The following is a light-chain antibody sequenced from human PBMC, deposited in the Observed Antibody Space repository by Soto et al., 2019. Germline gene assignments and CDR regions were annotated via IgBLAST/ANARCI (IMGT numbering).Light chain of an antibody. Sequence: DIQMTQSPSSLSASVGDRVTITCRANQGISNYLAWYQQKPGKVPKLLIYAAFTLQSGVPSRFSGSGSGTDFTLTISSLQPEDVATYYCQNYHSALATFGQGTKVEIK. CDR1: QGISNY. CDR3: QNYHSALAT. CDR2: AAF. J-gene: IGKJ1*01. V-gene: IGKV1-27*01.